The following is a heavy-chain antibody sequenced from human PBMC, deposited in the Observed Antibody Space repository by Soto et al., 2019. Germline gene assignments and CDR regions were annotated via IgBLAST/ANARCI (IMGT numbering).Heavy chain of an antibody. J-gene: IGHJ4*02. CDR2: IFPNGNT. D-gene: IGHD1-26*01. V-gene: IGHV4-4*07. CDR3: ARVGGSYAFDY. Sequence: SETLSLTCTVSRGYANTFHWSWVRQPAGKGLEWIGRIFPNGNTDYSPSLKSRVTLSVDTSKNQISLKLSSVTAADTAVYYCARVGGSYAFDYWGQGTLVTVSS. CDR1: RGYANTFH.